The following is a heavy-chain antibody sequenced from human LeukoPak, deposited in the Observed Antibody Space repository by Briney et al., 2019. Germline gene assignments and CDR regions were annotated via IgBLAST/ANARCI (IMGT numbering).Heavy chain of an antibody. CDR2: IYYSGST. CDR1: GGSISSYY. V-gene: IGHV4-59*08. D-gene: IGHD6-19*01. Sequence: PSETLSLTCTVSGGSISSYYWSWIRQPPGKGLEWIGYIYYSGSTNYNPSLKSRVTISVDTSKNQFSLKLSSVSAADTAVYYCARLAGHSSGWYRYFDYWGQGTLVTVSS. CDR3: ARLAGHSSGWYRYFDY. J-gene: IGHJ4*02.